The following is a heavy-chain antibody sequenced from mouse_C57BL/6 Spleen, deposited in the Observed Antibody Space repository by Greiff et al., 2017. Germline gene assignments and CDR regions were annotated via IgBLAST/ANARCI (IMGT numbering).Heavy chain of an antibody. J-gene: IGHJ2*01. V-gene: IGHV1-55*01. Sequence: VQLQQPGAELVKPGASVKMSCKASGYTFTSYWITWVKQRPGQGLEWIGDIYPGSGSTNYNEKFKSKATLTVDTSSSTAYMQLSSLTSEDSAVYYCAREGSHYYGSRGYFDYWGQGTTLTVSS. CDR1: GYTFTSYW. CDR3: AREGSHYYGSRGYFDY. D-gene: IGHD1-1*01. CDR2: IYPGSGST.